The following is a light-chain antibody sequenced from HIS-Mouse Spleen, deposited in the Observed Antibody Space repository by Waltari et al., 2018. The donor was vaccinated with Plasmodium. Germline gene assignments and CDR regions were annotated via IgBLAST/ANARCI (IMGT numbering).Light chain of an antibody. Sequence: SYELTQPPSVSVSPGQTARITCSGDALPKKYAYWYQQKSGQAPVLGIYEDSKRPSGLPGRFSGSSSGTMATLTISGAQVEDEADYDCYSTDSSGNHRVFGGGTKLTVL. V-gene: IGLV3-10*01. CDR2: EDS. CDR3: YSTDSSGNHRV. J-gene: IGLJ3*02. CDR1: ALPKKY.